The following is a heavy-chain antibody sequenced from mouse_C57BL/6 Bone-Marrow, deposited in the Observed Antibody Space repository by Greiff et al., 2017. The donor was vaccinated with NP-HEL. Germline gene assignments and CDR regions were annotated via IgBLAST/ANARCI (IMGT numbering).Heavy chain of an antibody. Sequence: QVTLKECGPGILQSSQTLSLTCSFSGFSLSTSGMGVSWIRQPPGKGLEWLAHIYWDDDKRYNPSLKSRLTISKDTSRNQVFLKITSVDTADTATYYCARRALLWMDYWGQGTSVTVSS. J-gene: IGHJ4*01. CDR2: IYWDDDK. CDR1: GFSLSTSGMG. V-gene: IGHV8-12*01. D-gene: IGHD1-1*02. CDR3: ARRALLWMDY.